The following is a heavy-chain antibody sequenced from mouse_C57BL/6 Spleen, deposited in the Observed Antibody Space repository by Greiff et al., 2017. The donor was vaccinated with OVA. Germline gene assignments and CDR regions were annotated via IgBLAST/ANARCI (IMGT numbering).Heavy chain of an antibody. CDR3: ARVPAVGATDYYAMDY. CDR2: ISYDGSH. D-gene: IGHD1-1*01. V-gene: IGHV3-6*01. J-gene: IGHJ4*01. CDR1: GYSITSGYY. Sequence: EVKLQESGPGLVKPSQSLSLTCSVTGYSITSGYYWNWIRQFPGNKLAWMGYISYDGSHNYNPSLKNRISITRDTSKNPLFLQLNSVTAEDTGTEDCARVPAVGATDYYAMDYWGQGASGTVS.